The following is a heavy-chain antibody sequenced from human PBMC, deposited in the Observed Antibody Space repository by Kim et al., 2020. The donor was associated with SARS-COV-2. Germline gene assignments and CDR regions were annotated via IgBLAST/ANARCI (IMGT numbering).Heavy chain of an antibody. D-gene: IGHD6-13*01. J-gene: IGHJ4*02. CDR1: GYTFVGYY. CDR3: ARIGDSSSWFDY. Sequence: ASVKVSCKASGYTFVGYYIHWVRQAPGQGLEWMGRINPSSGGTNYAQKFQGRVTMSRDTSITTAYMEVNTLRSDDAAIYYCARIGDSSSWFDYWGQGTLVTVSS. CDR2: INPSSGGT. V-gene: IGHV1-2*06.